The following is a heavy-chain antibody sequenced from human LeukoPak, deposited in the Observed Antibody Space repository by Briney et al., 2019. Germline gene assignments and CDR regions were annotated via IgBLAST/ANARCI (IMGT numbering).Heavy chain of an antibody. CDR3: ARDYGRVALKSFSKAFDI. CDR2: IYYSGST. CDR1: GGSISSSSYY. V-gene: IGHV4-39*07. J-gene: IGHJ3*02. Sequence: SGTLSLTCTVSGGSISSSSYYWGWIRQPPGKGLEWIGSIYYSGSTYYNPSLKSRVTISVDTSKNQFSLKLSSVTAADTAVYYCARDYGRVALKSFSKAFDIWGQGTMVTVSS. D-gene: IGHD1-26*01.